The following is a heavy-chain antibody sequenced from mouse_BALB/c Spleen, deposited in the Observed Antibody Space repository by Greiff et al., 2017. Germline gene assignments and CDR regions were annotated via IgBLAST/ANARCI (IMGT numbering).Heavy chain of an antibody. Sequence: DVQLVESGGGLVQPGGSRKLSCAASGFTFSSFGMHWVRQAPEKGLEWVAYISSGSSTIYYADTVKGRFTISRDNPKNTLFLQMTSLRSEDTAMYYCARSGPGFAYWGQGTLVTVSA. CDR1: GFTFSSFG. D-gene: IGHD4-1*01. V-gene: IGHV5-17*02. CDR2: ISSGSSTI. CDR3: ARSGPGFAY. J-gene: IGHJ3*01.